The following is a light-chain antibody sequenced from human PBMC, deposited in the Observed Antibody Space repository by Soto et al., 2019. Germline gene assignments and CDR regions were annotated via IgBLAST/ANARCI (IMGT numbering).Light chain of an antibody. Sequence: ALTQSPGTLSSSPGERGTLSCRASQSVSSNFLAWYQQKPGQAPRLLIFDASTRATGIPDRFTGSGSGTDFTLTISRLEPEDFAVYYCQFYGDPPKTFGQGTKVEIK. V-gene: IGKV3-20*01. CDR1: QSVSSNF. J-gene: IGKJ1*01. CDR3: QFYGDPPKT. CDR2: DAS.